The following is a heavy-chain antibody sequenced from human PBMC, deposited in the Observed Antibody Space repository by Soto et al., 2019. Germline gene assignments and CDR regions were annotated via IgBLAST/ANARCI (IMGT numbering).Heavy chain of an antibody. CDR1: GYTFTSYG. CDR2: ISAYNGNT. J-gene: IGHJ1*01. D-gene: IGHD2-2*03. Sequence: QVQLVQSGAEVKKPGASVKVSCKASGYTFTSYGISWVRQAPGQGLEWMGWISAYNGNTNYARKHQGRVTMTTDTTTSTAYMELTSLRSDDTAVYYCAGGYCSSTSGYHCPHWGKGTLVTVAA. CDR3: AGGYCSSTSGYHCPH. V-gene: IGHV1-18*01.